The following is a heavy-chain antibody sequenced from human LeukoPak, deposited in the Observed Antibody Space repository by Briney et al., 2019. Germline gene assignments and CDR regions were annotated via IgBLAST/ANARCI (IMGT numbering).Heavy chain of an antibody. CDR2: INHSGST. Sequence: SETLSLTCAVYVKPFSNYFWSWIRQSPGKGLEWIGEINHSGSTNYNSSLTSRVTISVDTSKNQFSLNLSSVTAADTAIYYCARGLGQYDYWGQGTLVTVSS. CDR1: VKPFSNYF. J-gene: IGHJ4*02. V-gene: IGHV4-34*01. CDR3: ARGLGQYDY. D-gene: IGHD5-24*01.